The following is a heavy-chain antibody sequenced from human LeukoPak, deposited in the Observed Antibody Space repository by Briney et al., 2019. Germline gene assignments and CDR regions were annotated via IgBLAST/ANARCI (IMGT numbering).Heavy chain of an antibody. D-gene: IGHD1-7*01. CDR3: ARDLELELLFDY. Sequence: GRSLRLSCAASGFTFSSYAMHWVREAPGKGLKWVAVISYDGSNKYYADSVKGRFTISRDNSKNTLYLQMNGLRAEDTAVYYCARDLELELLFDYWGQGTLVTVSS. CDR1: GFTFSSYA. J-gene: IGHJ4*02. V-gene: IGHV3-30-3*01. CDR2: ISYDGSNK.